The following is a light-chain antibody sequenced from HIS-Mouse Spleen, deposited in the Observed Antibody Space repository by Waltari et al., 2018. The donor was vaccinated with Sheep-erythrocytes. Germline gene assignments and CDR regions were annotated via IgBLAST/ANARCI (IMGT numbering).Light chain of an antibody. J-gene: IGLJ3*02. Sequence: QSALTQPASVSGSPGQSITISCTGTSSDVGSYNLVSWYQQHPGKAPKLMIYEGSKRPSGVSNRCSGYKSGNTAYLTIAGLQAEDEADYYCCSYAGSSTPWVFGGGTKLTVL. CDR1: SSDVGSYNL. CDR3: CSYAGSSTPWV. V-gene: IGLV2-23*01. CDR2: EGS.